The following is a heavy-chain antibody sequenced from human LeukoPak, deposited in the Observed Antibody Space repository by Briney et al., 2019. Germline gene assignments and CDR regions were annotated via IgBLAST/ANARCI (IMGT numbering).Heavy chain of an antibody. CDR2: MYTGGTT. Sequence: GGSLRLSCAAPGFTVSGTHMSWVRQAPGKELEWVSAMYTGGTTYYADSVKGRFAISRDNSRNTLFLHMSSLRADDTAVYYCAKDEATSGGGLASWGQGTLVTVSS. CDR1: GFTVSGTH. D-gene: IGHD3-16*01. V-gene: IGHV3-53*01. CDR3: AKDEATSGGGLAS. J-gene: IGHJ4*02.